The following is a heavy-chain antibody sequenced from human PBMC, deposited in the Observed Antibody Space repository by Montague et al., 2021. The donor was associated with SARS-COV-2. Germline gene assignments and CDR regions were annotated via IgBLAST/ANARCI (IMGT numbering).Heavy chain of an antibody. D-gene: IGHD6-19*01. Sequence: SLRLSCAASGFTFNNYAMNWVRQAPGKGLEWVSVIASGGRSTFYADSVKGRFTISRDNSKDTLYLQMYSLRPEDTAIYYCAKDPVPVAGRYFDYWGQGTLVTFSS. CDR2: IASGGRST. V-gene: IGHV3-23*03. CDR3: AKDPVPVAGRYFDY. CDR1: GFTFNNYA. J-gene: IGHJ4*02.